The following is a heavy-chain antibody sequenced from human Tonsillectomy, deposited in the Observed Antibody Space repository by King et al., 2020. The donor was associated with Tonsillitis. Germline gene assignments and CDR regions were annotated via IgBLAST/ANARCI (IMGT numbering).Heavy chain of an antibody. D-gene: IGHD5-12*01. Sequence: VQLVESGGGLVQPGGSLRLSCAASGFTFSSYWMHWVRQASGKGLVWVSRISGDGISTSYADSVKGRFTISRDNAKNTLYLQMNSLRAEDTAVYYCARAVATIYFDYWGQGTLVTVSS. CDR1: GFTFSSYW. CDR3: ARAVATIYFDY. V-gene: IGHV3-74*01. J-gene: IGHJ4*02. CDR2: ISGDGIST.